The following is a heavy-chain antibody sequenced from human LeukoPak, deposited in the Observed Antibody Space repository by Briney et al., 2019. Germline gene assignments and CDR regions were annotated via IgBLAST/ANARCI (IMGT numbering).Heavy chain of an antibody. Sequence: PGGSLRLFCAASGFTFSSYGMHWVRQAPGRGLEWVAVISYDGSNKYYADSVKGRFTISRDNSKNTLYLQMNSLRAEDTAVYYCAKDRGIVVVIRTLDYWGQGTLVTVSS. J-gene: IGHJ4*02. CDR2: ISYDGSNK. CDR3: AKDRGIVVVIRTLDY. D-gene: IGHD3-22*01. CDR1: GFTFSSYG. V-gene: IGHV3-30*18.